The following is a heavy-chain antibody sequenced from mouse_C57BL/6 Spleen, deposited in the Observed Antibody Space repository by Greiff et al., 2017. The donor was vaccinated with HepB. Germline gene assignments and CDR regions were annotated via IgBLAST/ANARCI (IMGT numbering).Heavy chain of an antibody. Sequence: QVQLQQPGAELVKPGASVKLSCKASGYTFTSYWMHWVKQRPGQGLEWIGMIHPNSGSTNYNEKFKSKATLTVDNSSSTAYMQLSSLTSEDSAVYYCARDYSNYFDYWGQSTTLTVSS. CDR1: GYTFTSYW. D-gene: IGHD2-5*01. CDR3: ARDYSNYFDY. CDR2: IHPNSGST. V-gene: IGHV1-64*01. J-gene: IGHJ2*01.